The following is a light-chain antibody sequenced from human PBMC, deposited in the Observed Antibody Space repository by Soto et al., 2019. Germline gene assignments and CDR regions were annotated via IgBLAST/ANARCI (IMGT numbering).Light chain of an antibody. V-gene: IGKV1-39*01. Sequence: DIHMTQSPSSLSASVGDRVSITCRASQSISSYLNWYQQKPGKAPKLLIYAASSLQSGVPSRFSGSGSGTDFTLTISSLQPEDFATYYCHQSYSTPTITFGQGTRLEI. CDR1: QSISSY. J-gene: IGKJ5*01. CDR2: AAS. CDR3: HQSYSTPTIT.